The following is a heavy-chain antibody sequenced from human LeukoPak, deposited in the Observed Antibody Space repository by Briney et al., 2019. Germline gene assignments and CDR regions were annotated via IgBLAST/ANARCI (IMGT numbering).Heavy chain of an antibody. J-gene: IGHJ3*02. CDR1: GGSISSGGYS. V-gene: IGHV4-30-2*02. CDR2: IYHSGST. CDR3: AIGADAFDI. Sequence: SQTLSLTCAVSGGSISSGGYSWSWIRQPPGKGLEWIGYIYHSGSTYYNPSLKSRVTISVDTSKNQFSLKLSSVTAADTAVYYCAIGADAFDIWGQGTMVTVSS.